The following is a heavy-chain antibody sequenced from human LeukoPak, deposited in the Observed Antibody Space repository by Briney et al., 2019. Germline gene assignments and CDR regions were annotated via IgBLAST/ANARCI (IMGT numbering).Heavy chain of an antibody. J-gene: IGHJ4*02. CDR3: AHVDTAMVPY. D-gene: IGHD5-18*01. V-gene: IGHV4-34*01. Sequence: SETLSLTCAVYGGSFSGYYWSWIRQPPGKGLEWIGEINHSGSTNYNPSLKSRVTISVDTSKNQFSLKLSSVTAADTAVYYCAHVDTAMVPYWGQGTLVTVSS. CDR2: INHSGST. CDR1: GGSFSGYY.